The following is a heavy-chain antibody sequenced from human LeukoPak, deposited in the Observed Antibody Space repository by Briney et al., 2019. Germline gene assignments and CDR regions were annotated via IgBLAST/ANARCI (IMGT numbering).Heavy chain of an antibody. D-gene: IGHD3-3*01. CDR1: GYTFTMYY. CDR2: INPSGGSI. J-gene: IGHJ4*02. CDR3: ARSLGHTVEW. Sequence: ASVTVSCKASGYTFTMYYLHWVRQAPGQGLEWVGMINPSGGSISYAQKFQGRVTLPRDTSTPTIYMELYRLRSEDTAVYYCARSLGHTVEWWGPGTLVTVSS. V-gene: IGHV1-46*01.